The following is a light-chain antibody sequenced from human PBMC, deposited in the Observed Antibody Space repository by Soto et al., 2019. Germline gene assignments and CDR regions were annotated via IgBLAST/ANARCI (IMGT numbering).Light chain of an antibody. CDR2: EVN. V-gene: IGLV2-14*01. CDR3: NSYTSSTTYV. CDR1: SSDVGGYNS. J-gene: IGLJ1*01. Sequence: QSALTQPASASGSPGQSITISCTGTSSDVGGYNSVSWYQQHPGKAPKLMIYEVNNRPSGVSNRFSGSKSGNTASLTISGLQAEDEADYYCNSYTSSTTYVFGTGTKVTVL.